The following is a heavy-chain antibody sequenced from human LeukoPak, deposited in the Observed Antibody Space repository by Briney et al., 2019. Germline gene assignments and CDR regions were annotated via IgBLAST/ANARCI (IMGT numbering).Heavy chain of an antibody. V-gene: IGHV1-69*04. D-gene: IGHD3-22*01. CDR3: ARDPNYYDSSGYYYFDY. J-gene: IGHJ4*02. CDR2: IIPILGIA. Sequence: ASVKVSCKASGGTFSSYAISWVRQAPGQGLEWMGRIIPILGIANYAQKFQGRVTITADKSTNTAYMELSSLRSEDTAVYYCARDPNYYDSSGYYYFDYWGQGTLVTVSS. CDR1: GGTFSSYA.